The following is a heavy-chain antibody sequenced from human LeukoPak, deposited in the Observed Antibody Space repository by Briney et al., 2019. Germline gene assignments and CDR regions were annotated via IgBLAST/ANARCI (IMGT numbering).Heavy chain of an antibody. J-gene: IGHJ5*02. D-gene: IGHD2-15*01. CDR2: VYYSGST. CDR1: GGSISGYY. CDR3: ARGRGGGGSSNNRFDP. Sequence: SETLSLPCTVSGGSISGYYWSWIRQPPGRGLEWIGFVYYSGSTSYNPSLKSRVTISVDASKSQFSLKLTSVTAADTAVYYCARGRGGGGSSNNRFDPWGQGTLVIVSS. V-gene: IGHV4-59*01.